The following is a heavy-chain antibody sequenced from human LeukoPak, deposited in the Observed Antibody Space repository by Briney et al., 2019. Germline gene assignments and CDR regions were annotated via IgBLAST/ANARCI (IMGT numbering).Heavy chain of an antibody. V-gene: IGHV3-7*03. J-gene: IGHJ6*02. CDR3: ARAMDV. Sequence: GGSLTLSCAASGFPLSSYRMSWVRQAPGKGLGWVANIKEDGSEKYYVDSVKGRFTISRDNAKNSLYLQMNSPRAEDTAVYYCARAMDVWGQGTTVTVSS. CDR2: IKEDGSEK. CDR1: GFPLSSYR.